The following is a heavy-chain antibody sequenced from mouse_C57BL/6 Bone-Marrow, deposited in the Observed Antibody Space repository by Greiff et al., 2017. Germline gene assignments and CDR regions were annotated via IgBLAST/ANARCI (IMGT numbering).Heavy chain of an antibody. CDR1: GYTFTDYY. V-gene: IGHV1-26*01. CDR3: ARYGDDYFFDY. Sequence: EVQLQQSGPELVKPGASVKISCKASGYTFTDYYMNWVKQSHGKSLEWIGDINPNNGGTSYNQKFKGKATLTVDKSSSTAYMELRSLTSEDSAVYYCARYGDDYFFDYWGQGTTLTVSS. CDR2: INPNNGGT. D-gene: IGHD2-4*01. J-gene: IGHJ2*01.